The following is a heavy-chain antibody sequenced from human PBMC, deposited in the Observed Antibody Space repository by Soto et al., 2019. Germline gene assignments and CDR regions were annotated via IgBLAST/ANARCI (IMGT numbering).Heavy chain of an antibody. D-gene: IGHD3-9*01. CDR1: GFTLSSYA. J-gene: IGHJ4*02. CDR2: ISGSGGST. V-gene: IGHV3-23*01. CDR3: AKVNDILTGYLGY. Sequence: GGSLRLTCAASGFTLSSYAMSWVRQAPGKGLEWVSAISGSGGSTYYADSVKGRFTISRDNSKNTLYLQMNSLRAEDTAVYYCAKVNDILTGYLGYWGQGTLVTVSS.